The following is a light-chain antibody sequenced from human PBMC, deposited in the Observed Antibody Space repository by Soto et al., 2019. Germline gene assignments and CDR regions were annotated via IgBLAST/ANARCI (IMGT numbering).Light chain of an antibody. CDR2: GAS. CDR1: QSVSSSY. V-gene: IGKV3-20*01. Sequence: EIVLTQSPGTLSLSPGERATLSCRASQSVSSSYLAWYQQKPGQAPRLLIYGASSRATGIPDRFSGSGSGTDFTLTNSRMEREDFAVYYCQQYGSSPLTFGPGTKVDI. J-gene: IGKJ3*01. CDR3: QQYGSSPLT.